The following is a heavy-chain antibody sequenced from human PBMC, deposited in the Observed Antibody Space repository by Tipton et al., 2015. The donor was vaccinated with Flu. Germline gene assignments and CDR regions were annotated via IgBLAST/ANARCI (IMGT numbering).Heavy chain of an antibody. CDR2: IYSGGST. J-gene: IGHJ1*01. CDR1: GFTVSSNY. CDR3: AKEAAADTAGFLQH. D-gene: IGHD6-13*01. V-gene: IGHV3-53*01. Sequence: SLRLSCAASGFTVSSNYMSWVRQAPGKGLEWVSIIYSGGSTYYADSVKGRFTISRDNSKNTLYLQMNSLRAEDTAMYYCAKEAAADTAGFLQHWGQGTLVTVSS.